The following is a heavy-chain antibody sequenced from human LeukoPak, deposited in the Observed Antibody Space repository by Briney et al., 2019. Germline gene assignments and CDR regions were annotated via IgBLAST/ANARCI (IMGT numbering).Heavy chain of an antibody. CDR3: VKETGHNWGYFEF. CDR1: GFAFSDYA. CDR2: IINNGGGT. V-gene: IGHV3-23*01. J-gene: IGHJ4*02. Sequence: PGGSLRPSCATSGFAFSDYAMTWVRQAPGKGLAWVSVIINNGGGTYYADSVKGRFTISRDNSKNTLYLPMNNLRADDTAVFHCVKETGHNWGYFEFWGQGTLVTVSS. D-gene: IGHD7-27*01.